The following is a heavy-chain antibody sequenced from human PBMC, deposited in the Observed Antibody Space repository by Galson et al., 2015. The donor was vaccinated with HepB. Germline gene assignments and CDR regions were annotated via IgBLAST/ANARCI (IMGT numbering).Heavy chain of an antibody. CDR1: GYTFTSYY. Sequence: SVKVSCKASGYTFTSYYMHWVRQAPGQGLEWMGIINPSGGSTSYAQKFQGRVTMTRDTSTSTVYMELSSLRSEDTAVYYCARGAYIVGATTYFDYWGQGTLVTVSS. J-gene: IGHJ4*02. CDR2: INPSGGST. CDR3: ARGAYIVGATTYFDY. V-gene: IGHV1-46*01. D-gene: IGHD1-26*01.